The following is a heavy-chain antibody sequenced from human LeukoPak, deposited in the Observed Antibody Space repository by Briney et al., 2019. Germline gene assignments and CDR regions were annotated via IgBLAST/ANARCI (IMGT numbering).Heavy chain of an antibody. V-gene: IGHV3-48*03. CDR2: ISSSGSTI. CDR1: GFTFSSYE. D-gene: IGHD3-22*01. J-gene: IGHJ4*02. Sequence: PGGSLRLSCAASGFTFSSYEMNWVRQAPGKGLEWVSYISSSGSTIYYADSVKGRFTISRANAKNSLYLQMNSLRAEDTAVYYCARSFLKYYYDSSGLFDYWGQGTLVTVSS. CDR3: ARSFLKYYYDSSGLFDY.